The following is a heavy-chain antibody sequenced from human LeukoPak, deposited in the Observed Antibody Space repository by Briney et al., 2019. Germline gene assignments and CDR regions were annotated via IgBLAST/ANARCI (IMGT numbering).Heavy chain of an antibody. Sequence: ASVKVSCKASGYTFTSYYMHWVRQAPGQGLEWMGIINPSGGSTSYAQKFQGRVTMTRDTSTSTVYMELSSLRSEDTAVYYCASSDDYVWGSYRRTYFDYWGQGTLVTVSS. J-gene: IGHJ4*02. CDR1: GYTFTSYY. CDR3: ASSDDYVWGSYRRTYFDY. D-gene: IGHD3-16*02. CDR2: INPSGGST. V-gene: IGHV1-46*01.